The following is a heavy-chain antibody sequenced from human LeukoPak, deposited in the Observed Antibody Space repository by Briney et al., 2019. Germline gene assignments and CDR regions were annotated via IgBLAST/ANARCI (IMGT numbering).Heavy chain of an antibody. D-gene: IGHD3-3*01. CDR3: AKDRGFLEWLLYWFDP. J-gene: IGHJ5*02. Sequence: GSLRLSCAGSGFTISSYGMHWVRRAPGKGLEWVAVISYDGSNKYYADSVKGRFTISRDNSKNTLYLQMNSLRAEDTAVYYCAKDRGFLEWLLYWFDPWGQGTLVTVSS. CDR1: GFTISSYG. CDR2: ISYDGSNK. V-gene: IGHV3-30*18.